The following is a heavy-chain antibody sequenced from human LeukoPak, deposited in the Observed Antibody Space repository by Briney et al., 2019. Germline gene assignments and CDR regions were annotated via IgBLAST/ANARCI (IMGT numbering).Heavy chain of an antibody. CDR3: ARGLDYDSSGYYLFRFDY. D-gene: IGHD3-22*01. CDR1: GGTFSSYA. J-gene: IGHJ4*02. Sequence: SVKVSCKASGGTFSSYAISWVRQAPGQGLEWMGGIIPIFGTENYAQKFQGRVTITADESTSTAYMELSSLRSEDTAVYYCARGLDYDSSGYYLFRFDYWGQGTLVTVSS. CDR2: IIPIFGTE. V-gene: IGHV1-69*13.